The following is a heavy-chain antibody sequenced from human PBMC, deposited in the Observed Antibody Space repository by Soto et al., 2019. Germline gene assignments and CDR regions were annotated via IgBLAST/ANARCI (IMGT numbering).Heavy chain of an antibody. V-gene: IGHV1-69*01. CDR3: ARHRPHYYDSSGYYYVPADAFDI. CDR1: GGTFSSYG. D-gene: IGHD3-22*01. J-gene: IGHJ3*02. Sequence: QVQLVQSGAEVKKPGSSVKVSCKASGGTFSSYGISWVRQAPGQGLEWMGGIIPIFGTANYAQKFQGRVTITADESTSTAYMELSSLRSEDTAVYYCARHRPHYYDSSGYYYVPADAFDIWGQGTMVTVSS. CDR2: IIPIFGTA.